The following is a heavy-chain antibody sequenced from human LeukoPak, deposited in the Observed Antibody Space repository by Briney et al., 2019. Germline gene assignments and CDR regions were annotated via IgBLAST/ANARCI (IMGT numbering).Heavy chain of an antibody. CDR1: GFTFSSYG. V-gene: IGHV3-30*02. CDR2: IRYDGSNK. J-gene: IGHJ4*02. Sequence: GGSLRLSCAASGFTFSSYGMHWVRQAPGKGLEWVAFIRYDGSNKYYADSVKGRFTISRDNSKNTLYLQMNSLRAEDTAVYYCAKDRLGSSGWYCDYWGQGTLVTVSS. D-gene: IGHD6-19*01. CDR3: AKDRLGSSGWYCDY.